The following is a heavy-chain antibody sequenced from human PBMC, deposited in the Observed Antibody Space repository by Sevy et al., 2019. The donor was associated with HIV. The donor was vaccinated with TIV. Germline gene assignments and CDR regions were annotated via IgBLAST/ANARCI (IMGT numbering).Heavy chain of an antibody. V-gene: IGHV1-69*13. Sequence: ASVKVSCKASGGTFSSYAISWVRQAPGQGLEWMGGIIPIFGTANYAQKFQGRVTITGDESTSTAYMELSSLRSEDTAVYYCARATIVATTEDYYYYYGMDVWGQGTTVTVSS. CDR1: GGTFSSYA. CDR2: IIPIFGTA. CDR3: ARATIVATTEDYYYYYGMDV. D-gene: IGHD5-12*01. J-gene: IGHJ6*02.